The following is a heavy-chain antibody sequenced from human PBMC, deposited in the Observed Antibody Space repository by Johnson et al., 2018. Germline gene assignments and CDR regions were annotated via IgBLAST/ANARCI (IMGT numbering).Heavy chain of an antibody. Sequence: QVQLQESGPGLVKPSETLSLTCNVSGGSISSSGYYWGWIRQPPGKGLEWIGSIYYTGSTYYNPSLKNRVTISVDTSTNQFSLRLSSVTAADTAMYYCARATRGFYYYYYMDVWGKVTTVTVSS. CDR2: IYYTGST. D-gene: IGHD3-10*01. J-gene: IGHJ6*03. CDR3: ARATRGFYYYYYMDV. CDR1: GGSISSSGYY. V-gene: IGHV4-39*07.